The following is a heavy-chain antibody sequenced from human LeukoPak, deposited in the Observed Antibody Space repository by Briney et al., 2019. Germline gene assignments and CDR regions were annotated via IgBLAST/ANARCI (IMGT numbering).Heavy chain of an antibody. CDR2: IYYSGST. D-gene: IGHD5-12*01. J-gene: IGHJ3*02. CDR1: GGSISSYY. CDR3: ARVLYSGHDSGAFDI. V-gene: IGHV4-59*12. Sequence: SETLSLTCTVSGGSISSYYWSWIRQPPGKGLEWIGYIYYSGSTNYNPSLKSRVTISVDTSKNQFSLKLSSVTAADTAVCYCARVLYSGHDSGAFDIWGQGTMVTVSS.